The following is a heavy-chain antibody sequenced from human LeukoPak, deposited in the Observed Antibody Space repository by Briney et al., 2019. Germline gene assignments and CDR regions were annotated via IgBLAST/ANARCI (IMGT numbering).Heavy chain of an antibody. CDR1: GFTFSSYA. CDR2: ISGSGGST. CDR3: AKAPRPIWFGELLAFDY. J-gene: IGHJ4*02. V-gene: IGHV3-23*01. D-gene: IGHD3-10*01. Sequence: SGGSLRLSCAASGFTFSSYAMSWVRQAPGKGLEWVSAISGSGGSTYYADSVKGRFTISRDNSKNTLYLQMNSLRAEDTAVYYCAKAPRPIWFGELLAFDYWGQGTLVTVSS.